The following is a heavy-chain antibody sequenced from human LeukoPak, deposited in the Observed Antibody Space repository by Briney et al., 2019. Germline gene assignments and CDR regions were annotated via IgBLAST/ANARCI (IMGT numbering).Heavy chain of an antibody. Sequence: GESLKISCKGSGYRFTNYWIGWVRQMPGKGLEWMGIIYPGDSDTRYSPSFQGQVTISADKSIKTAYLQWSSLKASDTATYYCASSTAVTTHYFDFWGQGTLVTVSS. V-gene: IGHV5-51*01. J-gene: IGHJ4*02. CDR3: ASSTAVTTHYFDF. CDR2: IYPGDSDT. D-gene: IGHD4-17*01. CDR1: GYRFTNYW.